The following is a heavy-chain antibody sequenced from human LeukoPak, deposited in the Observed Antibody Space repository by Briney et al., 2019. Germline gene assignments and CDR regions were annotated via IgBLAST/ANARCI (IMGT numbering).Heavy chain of an antibody. Sequence: GASVKVSCKASGGTFSSYAISWVRQAPGQGLEWMGGITPIFGTANYAQKFQGRVTITAHKSTSTAYMELSSLRYEDTAVYNCARQRRRATVTTLTSSVDYGMDVWGKGTTVTVSS. V-gene: IGHV1-69*06. CDR1: GGTFSSYA. D-gene: IGHD4-17*01. J-gene: IGHJ6*04. CDR2: ITPIFGTA. CDR3: ARQRRRATVTTLTSSVDYGMDV.